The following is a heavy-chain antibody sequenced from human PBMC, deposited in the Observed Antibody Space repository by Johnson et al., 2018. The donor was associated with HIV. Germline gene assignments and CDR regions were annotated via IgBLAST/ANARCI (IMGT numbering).Heavy chain of an antibody. Sequence: QVQLVESGGGVVQPGRSLRLSCAASGFTFSSYGMHWVRQAPGKGLEWVAVIWYDGSNEHYADSVKGRFTISRDNSKNTLYLQMNSLRAEDTALYYCAKGRMGASGSYNVWGQGTMVTVSS. V-gene: IGHV3-33*06. CDR2: IWYDGSNE. D-gene: IGHD1-26*01. CDR1: GFTFSSYG. CDR3: AKGRMGASGSYNV. J-gene: IGHJ3*01.